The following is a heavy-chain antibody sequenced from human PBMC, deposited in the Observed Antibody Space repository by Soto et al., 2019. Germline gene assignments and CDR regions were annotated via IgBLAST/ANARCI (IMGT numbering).Heavy chain of an antibody. CDR1: GFTFSNAW. J-gene: IGHJ4*02. CDR3: TTDYPRSLPGY. Sequence: VGSLRLSCAASGFTFSNAWMSWVRQAPGKGLEWVGRIKSKTDGGTTDYAAPVKGRFTISRDDSKNTLYLQMNSLKTEDTAVYYCTTDYPRSLPGYWGQGTLVTVSS. CDR2: IKSKTDGGTT. V-gene: IGHV3-15*01.